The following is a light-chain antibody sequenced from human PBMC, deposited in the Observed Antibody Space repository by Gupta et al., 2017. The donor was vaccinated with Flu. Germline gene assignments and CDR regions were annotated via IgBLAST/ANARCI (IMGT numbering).Light chain of an antibody. CDR2: KAS. Sequence: DIQITQSPSTLSASVGDRVTITFRASQRISSWWAWYQQKPGKAPKRLIDKASSLESGVTSRLSGSGCGTEFTLTISSLQTDEFANYYCQQYNSYRTFGQGTKVEIK. V-gene: IGKV1-5*03. J-gene: IGKJ1*01. CDR1: QRISSW. CDR3: QQYNSYRT.